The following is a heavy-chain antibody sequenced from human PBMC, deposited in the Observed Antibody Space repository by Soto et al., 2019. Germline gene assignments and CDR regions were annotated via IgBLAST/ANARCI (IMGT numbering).Heavy chain of an antibody. CDR3: ARDNIAGI. J-gene: IGHJ4*02. CDR2: INQDESKK. D-gene: IGHD6-13*01. V-gene: IGHV3-7*01. Sequence: EVQLVESGGGLVQPGGSLRLSCAASGLTFWSYWMSWVRQAPGKGLEWVANINQDESKKYYVNSVKGRFTISRDNAKKSVYLQMNSLRAEETAVYYCARDNIAGIWGQGTLVTVSS. CDR1: GLTFWSYW.